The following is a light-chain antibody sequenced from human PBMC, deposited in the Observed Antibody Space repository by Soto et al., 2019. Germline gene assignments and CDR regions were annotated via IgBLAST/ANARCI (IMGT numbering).Light chain of an antibody. J-gene: IGLJ1*01. CDR3: SSYTSSSIDYV. CDR1: SSDVCGYNY. Sequence: QSALTQPASVSGSPGQSITISCTGTSSDVCGYNYVSWYQQHPGKAPQLMIYEVSNRPSGVSNRFSGSKSGNTASLTISGLQAEDEADYYCSSYTSSSIDYVFGTGTKLTVL. CDR2: EVS. V-gene: IGLV2-14*01.